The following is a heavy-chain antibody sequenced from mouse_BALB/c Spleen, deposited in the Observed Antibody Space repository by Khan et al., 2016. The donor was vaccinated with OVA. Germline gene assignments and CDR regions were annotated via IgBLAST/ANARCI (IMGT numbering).Heavy chain of an antibody. CDR2: INPTSGYT. CDR3: ARDRIDY. Sequence: ESGAELAKPGASVKMSCTASGYTFTSYWMHWIKQRPGQGLEWIGYINPTSGYTDYNQKFKDKATLTADKSSSTAYMQLSSLTSDDSAVYYFARDRIDYWGQGTALTVSS. V-gene: IGHV1-7*01. J-gene: IGHJ2*01. CDR1: GYTFTSYW.